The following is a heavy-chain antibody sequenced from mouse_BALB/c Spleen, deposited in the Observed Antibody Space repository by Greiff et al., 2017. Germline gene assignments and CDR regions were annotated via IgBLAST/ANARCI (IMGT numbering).Heavy chain of an antibody. Sequence: DVHLVESGGGLVQPKGSLKLSCAASGFTFNTYAMNWVRQAPGKGLEWVARIRSKSNNYATYYADSVKDRFTISRDDSQSMLYLQMNNLKTEDTAMDYCVRREAMDYWGQGTSVTVSS. V-gene: IGHV10-1*02. CDR3: VRREAMDY. CDR1: GFTFNTYA. J-gene: IGHJ4*01. CDR2: IRSKSNNYAT.